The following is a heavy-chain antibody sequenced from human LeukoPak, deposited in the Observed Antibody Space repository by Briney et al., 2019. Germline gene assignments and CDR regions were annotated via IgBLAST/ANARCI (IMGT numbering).Heavy chain of an antibody. Sequence: GGSLRLSCVASGFSFDDSAMHWVRLVPGKGLLEWVSAISWNGGNIGYADSVKGRFTISRDNAKNSLFCLTAEDTALYYCAKDQPGAGFDLWGQGTLVTVAS. V-gene: IGHV3-9*01. J-gene: IGHJ5*02. CDR2: ISWNGGNI. CDR1: GFSFDDSA. CDR3: AKDQPGAGFDL. D-gene: IGHD1-1*01.